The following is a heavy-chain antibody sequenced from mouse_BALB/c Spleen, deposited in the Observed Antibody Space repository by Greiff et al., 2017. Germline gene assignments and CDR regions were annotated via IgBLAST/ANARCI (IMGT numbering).Heavy chain of an antibody. CDR3: ARGGLRRGKAMDY. Sequence: QVQLQQSGAELMKPGASVKISCKATGYTFSSYWIEWVKQRPGHGLEWIGEILPGSGSTNYNEKFKGKATFTADTSSNTAYMQLSSLTSEDSAVYYCARGGLRRGKAMDYWGQGTSVTVSS. D-gene: IGHD2-2*01. J-gene: IGHJ4*01. CDR2: ILPGSGST. V-gene: IGHV1-9*01. CDR1: GYTFSSYW.